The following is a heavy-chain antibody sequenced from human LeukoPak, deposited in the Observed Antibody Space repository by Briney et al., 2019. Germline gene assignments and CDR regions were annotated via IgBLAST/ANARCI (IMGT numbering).Heavy chain of an antibody. D-gene: IGHD5-24*01. CDR2: INSDGSST. CDR3: ARVKRWLQLLAFDI. J-gene: IGHJ3*02. CDR1: GFTFISYW. Sequence: GGSLRLPCAASGFTFISYWMHGVPHAPGKGLLWVSRINSDGSSTSYADSVKGRFTISRDNAKNTLYLQMNSLRAEDTAVYYCARVKRWLQLLAFDIWGQGTMVTVSS. V-gene: IGHV3-74*01.